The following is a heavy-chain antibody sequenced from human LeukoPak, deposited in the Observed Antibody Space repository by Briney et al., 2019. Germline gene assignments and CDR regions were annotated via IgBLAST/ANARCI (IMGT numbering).Heavy chain of an antibody. D-gene: IGHD3-22*01. CDR2: ISYDGSNK. Sequence: GGSLRLSCAASGFTFSSYAMHWVRQAPGKGLEWVAVISYDGSNKYYADSVKGRFTISRDNSKNTLYLQMNSLRAEDTAVYYCAREKPPVDYLGGYGASDAFDIWGQGTMVTVSS. J-gene: IGHJ3*02. V-gene: IGHV3-30-3*01. CDR3: AREKPPVDYLGGYGASDAFDI. CDR1: GFTFSSYA.